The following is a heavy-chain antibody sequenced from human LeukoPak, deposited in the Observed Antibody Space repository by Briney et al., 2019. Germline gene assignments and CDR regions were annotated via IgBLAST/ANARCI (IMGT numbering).Heavy chain of an antibody. CDR2: VYYSGST. J-gene: IGHJ4*02. CDR3: ARQAGGYFDY. D-gene: IGHD3-10*01. Sequence: PSETLSLTCTVSGGSISSYYWSWIRQPPGKGLEWIGYVYYSGSTNYNPSLKSRLTMSVDASKKQFSLRLSSVSAADTAVYYCARQAGGYFDYWGQGTLVTVSS. V-gene: IGHV4-59*08. CDR1: GGSISSYY.